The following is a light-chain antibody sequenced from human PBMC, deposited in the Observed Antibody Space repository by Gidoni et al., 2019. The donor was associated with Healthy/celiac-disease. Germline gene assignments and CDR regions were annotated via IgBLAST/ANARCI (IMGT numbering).Light chain of an antibody. CDR3: QQRSNCPLT. Sequence: ETAFTQAPATLSLSPGGRATLYCRASQSVSSYLAWYQQKPGQAPRLLIYDASNRATGIPARFSGSGSGTDFTLTISSLEPEDFAVYYCQQRSNCPLTFGQGTKLEIK. J-gene: IGKJ2*01. CDR1: QSVSSY. V-gene: IGKV3-11*01. CDR2: DAS.